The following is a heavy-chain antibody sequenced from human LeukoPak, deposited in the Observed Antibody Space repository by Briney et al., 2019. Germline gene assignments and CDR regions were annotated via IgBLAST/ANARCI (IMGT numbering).Heavy chain of an antibody. D-gene: IGHD3-22*01. CDR1: GGSISSYY. CDR3: ARPRDDDRRGPTPGHI. CDR2: IKQDGSEK. Sequence: TSETLSLTCTVSGGSISSYYWSWIRQPPGKGLEWVANIKQDGSEKYFVDSVKGRFTISRDNAKNSLYLQMNSLRVEDTAVYYCARPRDDDRRGPTPGHIWGQGTMVTVSS. V-gene: IGHV3-7*01. J-gene: IGHJ3*02.